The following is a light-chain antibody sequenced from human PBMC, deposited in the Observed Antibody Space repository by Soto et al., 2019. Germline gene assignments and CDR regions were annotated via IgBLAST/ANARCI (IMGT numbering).Light chain of an antibody. Sequence: EIVLTHSPATLSLSPGERATLSSSASQSVNSNYLAWYQQKPGQAPRLLIYDASNRATGIPARFSGSGSGTDFTLTISSLEPEDFAVYYCQQRSNWPPITFGQGTRLETK. CDR2: DAS. CDR3: QQRSNWPPIT. J-gene: IGKJ5*01. V-gene: IGKV3-11*01. CDR1: QSVNSNY.